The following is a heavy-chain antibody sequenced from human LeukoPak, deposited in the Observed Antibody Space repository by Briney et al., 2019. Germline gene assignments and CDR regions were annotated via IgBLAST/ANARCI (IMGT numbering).Heavy chain of an antibody. Sequence: GGSLRLSCAASGFTSSSYGMHWVRQAPGKGLEWVVVISYDGSNKYYADSVKGRFTISRDNSKNTLYLQMNSLRAEDTAVYYCAKDTYSSGWYHYYYGMDVWGQGTTVTVSS. V-gene: IGHV3-30*18. CDR3: AKDTYSSGWYHYYYGMDV. CDR2: ISYDGSNK. D-gene: IGHD6-19*01. J-gene: IGHJ6*02. CDR1: GFTSSSYG.